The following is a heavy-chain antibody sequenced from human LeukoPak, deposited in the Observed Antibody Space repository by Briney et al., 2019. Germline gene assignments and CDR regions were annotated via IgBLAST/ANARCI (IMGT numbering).Heavy chain of an antibody. CDR2: IDPNSGGT. Sequence: ASVKVSCKASVYTFTGYYMYWVRQAPGQGLDWMGWIDPNSGGTNYAQKFQGRVTMTRDTSISTAYMELSRLTSDDTAVYYCASRGASGSYGIDYWGQGTLVTVSS. CDR3: ASRGASGSYGIDY. CDR1: VYTFTGYY. J-gene: IGHJ4*02. V-gene: IGHV1-2*02. D-gene: IGHD3-10*01.